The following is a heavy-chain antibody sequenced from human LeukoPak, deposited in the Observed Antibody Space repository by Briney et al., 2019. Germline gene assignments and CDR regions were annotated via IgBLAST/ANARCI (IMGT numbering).Heavy chain of an antibody. V-gene: IGHV4-34*01. CDR2: INHSGST. CDR1: GGSFSGYY. Sequence: KPSETLSLTCAVYGGSFSGYYWSWIRQPPGKGLEWIGEINHSGSTNYNPSLKSRVTISVDTSKNQFSLKLSSVTAADTAVYYCARGHRTVTTPKVYYYYYGMDVWGQGTTVTVSS. J-gene: IGHJ6*02. D-gene: IGHD4-17*01. CDR3: ARGHRTVTTPKVYYYYYGMDV.